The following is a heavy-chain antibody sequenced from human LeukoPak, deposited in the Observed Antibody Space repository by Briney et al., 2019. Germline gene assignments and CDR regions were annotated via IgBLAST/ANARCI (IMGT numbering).Heavy chain of an antibody. J-gene: IGHJ4*02. D-gene: IGHD1-26*01. Sequence: GESLKISCNGSGYSFTSNWISWVRQLPGKGLECMGRIDPSDSHINYSPSFQGHVTISVDKSISTAYLQWSSLRALDTAMYYCARQGRGSYRRDFDYWGQGTLVTVSS. CDR2: IDPSDSHI. CDR1: GYSFTSNW. CDR3: ARQGRGSYRRDFDY. V-gene: IGHV5-10-1*01.